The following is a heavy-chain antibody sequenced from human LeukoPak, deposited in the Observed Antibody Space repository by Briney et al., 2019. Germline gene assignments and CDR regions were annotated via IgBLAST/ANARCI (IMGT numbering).Heavy chain of an antibody. CDR2: IYHSGST. CDR1: GGSISSGSDY. Sequence: SQTLSLTCTVSGGSISSGSDYCGWVRQPAGKGLEWIVSIYHSGSTYYNPSLKSRVTISVDTSKNQFSMKLSSVTAADTAVYYCARVARTVPTQQPDYWGQGTLVTVSS. V-gene: IGHV4-39*07. D-gene: IGHD4-17*01. J-gene: IGHJ4*02. CDR3: ARVARTVPTQQPDY.